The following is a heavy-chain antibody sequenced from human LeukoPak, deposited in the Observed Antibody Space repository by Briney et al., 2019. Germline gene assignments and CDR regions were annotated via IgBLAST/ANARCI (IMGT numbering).Heavy chain of an antibody. V-gene: IGHV1-46*01. Sequence: GASVKVSCKASGYTFTSYYMHWVRQAPGQGLEWMGIINPSGGSTSYAQKFQGRVTMTRDTSTSTVYMELSSLRSEDTAVYYCARGGLVLLWFGELGIDWFDPWGQGTLVTVSP. J-gene: IGHJ5*02. D-gene: IGHD3-10*01. CDR1: GYTFTSYY. CDR2: INPSGGST. CDR3: ARGGLVLLWFGELGIDWFDP.